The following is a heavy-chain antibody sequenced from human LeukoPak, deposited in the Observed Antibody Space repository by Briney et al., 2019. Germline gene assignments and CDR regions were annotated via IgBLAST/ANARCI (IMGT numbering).Heavy chain of an antibody. CDR3: ARQVDYGAYVSGIDY. D-gene: IGHD4-17*01. CDR2: IYYSGST. J-gene: IGHJ4*02. V-gene: IGHV4-59*08. Sequence: PSETLSLTCTVSGGSISSYYWSWIRQPPGKGLEWIGYIYYSGSTNYNPSLKSRVTMSVDTSKNQFSLKLSSVTAADTAVYYCARQVDYGAYVSGIDYWGQGTLVTVSS. CDR1: GGSISSYY.